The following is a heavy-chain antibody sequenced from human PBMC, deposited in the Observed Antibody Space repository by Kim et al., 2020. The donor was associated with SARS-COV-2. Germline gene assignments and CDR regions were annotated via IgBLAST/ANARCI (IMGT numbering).Heavy chain of an antibody. Sequence: GGSLRLSCTASGFTFSSFVMHWVRQAPGKGLEWVAVIWYDGSHKYYADSVKGRFSISRDNSKNTLDLQMNSLRAEDMALYYCARANSYSKYVYYYGMDVWGQGTTVTVSS. CDR1: GFTFSSFV. CDR2: IWYDGSHK. D-gene: IGHD4-4*01. J-gene: IGHJ6*02. V-gene: IGHV3-33*01. CDR3: ARANSYSKYVYYYGMDV.